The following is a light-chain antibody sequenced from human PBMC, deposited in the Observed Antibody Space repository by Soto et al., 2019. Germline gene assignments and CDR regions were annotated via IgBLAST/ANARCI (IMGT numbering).Light chain of an antibody. CDR1: QTVSSTY. J-gene: IGKJ1*01. CDR3: QQYGISPPST. Sequence: EIVLTQSPGTLSLSPGERATLSCRASQTVSSTYLAWYQQKPGQAPRLLIYDASSRATGIPDRFSGSGSGTDTTLTISRHETKDFAVYYCQQYGISPPSTFGQGTKVEIK. CDR2: DAS. V-gene: IGKV3-20*01.